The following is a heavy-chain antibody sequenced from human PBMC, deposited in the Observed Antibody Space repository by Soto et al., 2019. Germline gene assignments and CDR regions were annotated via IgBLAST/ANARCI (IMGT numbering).Heavy chain of an antibody. CDR3: ARDGSYSSSSPYYYGMDV. J-gene: IGHJ6*02. D-gene: IGHD6-6*01. CDR2: MYYSGGT. CDR1: GASSSSSSYY. V-gene: IGHV4-39*02. Sequence: SLTCTLSGASSSSSSYYWGWIRQSPGKGLEWIASMYYSGGTYYNPSLESRVTISVDTSKNHFSLKLSSVTAADTAVYYCARDGSYSSSSPYYYGMDVWGQGTTVTVSS.